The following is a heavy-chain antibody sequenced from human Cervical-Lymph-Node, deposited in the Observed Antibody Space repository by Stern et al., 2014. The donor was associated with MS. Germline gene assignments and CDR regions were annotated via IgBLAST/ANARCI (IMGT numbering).Heavy chain of an antibody. CDR3: ARGGKLRTYYYDSRAFDY. D-gene: IGHD3-22*01. CDR2: IYYSGST. Sequence: QLQLQESGPGLAKPSETLSLPCTASGGSVSSGGYYWSRHRQPPGKGLERFGHIYYSGSTNYNPSLKSRVTISVDTSKNQFSLKLSSVTAADTAVYYCARGGKLRTYYYDSRAFDYWGQGTLVTVSS. CDR1: GGSVSSGGYY. V-gene: IGHV4-61*08. J-gene: IGHJ4*02.